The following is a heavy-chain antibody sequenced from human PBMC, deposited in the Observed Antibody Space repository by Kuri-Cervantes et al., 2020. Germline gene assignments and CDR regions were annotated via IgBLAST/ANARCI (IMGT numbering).Heavy chain of an antibody. Sequence: SETLSLTCAVYGRSFNTYYWSWIRQSPGRGLEWIGEINHSGSTDYNPSLKSRVTISVDTSKNQFSLKLSSVTAADTAVYYCARGRRWSDTFDIWGQGTMVTVSS. D-gene: IGHD2-15*01. CDR3: ARGRRWSDTFDI. CDR1: GRSFNTYY. CDR2: INHSGST. V-gene: IGHV4-34*01. J-gene: IGHJ3*02.